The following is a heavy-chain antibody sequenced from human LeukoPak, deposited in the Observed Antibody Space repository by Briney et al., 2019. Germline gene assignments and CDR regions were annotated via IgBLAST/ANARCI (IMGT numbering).Heavy chain of an antibody. CDR1: GFTFSSYW. Sequence: PGGSLRLSCAASGFTFSSYWMRGVRQAPGKGLEGGADIKQDGREKYYVDSVKGGFTVSRGNAKNTLYLQMNRLTAEDTAVYYCARVISSNIPLAGVMGYWGQGTLVTVSS. J-gene: IGHJ4*02. CDR2: IKQDGREK. V-gene: IGHV3-7*01. CDR3: ARVISSNIPLAGVMGY. D-gene: IGHD6-19*01.